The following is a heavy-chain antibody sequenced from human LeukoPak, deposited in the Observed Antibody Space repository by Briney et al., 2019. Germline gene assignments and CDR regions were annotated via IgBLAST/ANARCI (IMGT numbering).Heavy chain of an antibody. Sequence: GASVKVSCKASGYTFTSYGIHWVRQAPGQGLEWMGMIIPSDGFTTYAQKFQGRLTMTRDMSTSTVYMELSSLRSEDTALYYCATAGRRLFGVLIPLSFDYWGQGTLVTVSS. CDR1: GYTFTSYG. CDR2: IIPSDGFT. V-gene: IGHV1-46*01. J-gene: IGHJ4*02. D-gene: IGHD3-3*01. CDR3: ATAGRRLFGVLIPLSFDY.